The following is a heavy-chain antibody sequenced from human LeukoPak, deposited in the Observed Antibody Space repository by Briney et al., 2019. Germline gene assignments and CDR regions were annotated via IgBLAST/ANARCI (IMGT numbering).Heavy chain of an antibody. CDR1: EXTFSTYA. V-gene: IGHV3-23*01. Sequence: PGGSLRLSCEASEXTFSTYAMNWVRQAPGKGLEWVSAISGSGDSTDYADSVKGRFTISRDNSKNTLYLQMNSLRAEDTAVYYCVDWDPVDSWGQGTLVTVSS. J-gene: IGHJ5*01. D-gene: IGHD3-9*01. CDR2: ISGSGDST. CDR3: VDWDPVDS.